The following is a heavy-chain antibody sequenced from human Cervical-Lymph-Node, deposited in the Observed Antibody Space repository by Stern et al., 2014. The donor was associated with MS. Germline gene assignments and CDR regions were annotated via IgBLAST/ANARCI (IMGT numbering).Heavy chain of an antibody. D-gene: IGHD1-26*01. J-gene: IGHJ4*02. CDR1: GFIFGNYW. V-gene: IGHV3-74*01. CDR2: INSDGRIT. CDR3: AIDLRGGGSRRDF. Sequence: EVQLVESGGGLVQPGGSLRLSCAASGFIFGNYWMNWVRQAPGKGLVWVSRINSDGRITDYADFLKGRFPISRDNAKNTLYLQMNSLTTEDTAVYYCAIDLRGGGSRRDFGGQGTLVTVSS.